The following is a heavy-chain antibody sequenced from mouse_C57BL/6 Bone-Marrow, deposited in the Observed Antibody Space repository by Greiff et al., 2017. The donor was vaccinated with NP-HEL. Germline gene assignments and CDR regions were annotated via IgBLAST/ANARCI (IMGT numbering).Heavy chain of an antibody. J-gene: IGHJ4*01. CDR3: AREDYGSSPYDYYAMDY. Sequence: QVQLKQPGAELVRPGTSVKLSCKASGYTFTSYWMHWVKQRPGQGLEWIGVIDPSDSYTNYHQKFKGKATLTVDTSSSTAYMQLSSLTSEDSAVYYCAREDYGSSPYDYYAMDYWGQGTSVTVSS. CDR2: IDPSDSYT. V-gene: IGHV1-59*01. CDR1: GYTFTSYW. D-gene: IGHD1-1*01.